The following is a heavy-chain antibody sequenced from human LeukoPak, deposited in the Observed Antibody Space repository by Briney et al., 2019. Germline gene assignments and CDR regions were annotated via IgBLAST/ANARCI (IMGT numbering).Heavy chain of an antibody. Sequence: SQTLSLTCTVSGGSISGGSYYWGWVRQPAGTGLEWVGRINTSGSTNYNPSLKSRVTISVDTSKNQFSLKLSSVTAADTAVYYCASIQSYYFGLDVWGQGTTVTVSS. CDR3: ASIQSYYFGLDV. CDR2: INTSGST. CDR1: GGSISGGSYY. J-gene: IGHJ6*02. V-gene: IGHV4-61*02. D-gene: IGHD4-11*01.